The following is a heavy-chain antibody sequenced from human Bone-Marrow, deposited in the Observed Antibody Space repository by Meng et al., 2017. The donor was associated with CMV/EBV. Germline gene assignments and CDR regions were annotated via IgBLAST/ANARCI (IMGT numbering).Heavy chain of an antibody. CDR1: GFTFSTYW. J-gene: IGHJ4*02. D-gene: IGHD3-3*01. Sequence: GESLKISCSASGFTFSTYWMSWVRQAPGKGLEWVAFIRYDGSNKYYADSVKGRFTISRDNSKNTLYLQMNSLRAEDTAVYYCAKDSEGLRFLEWLSNPAPIDYWGQGTLVTGSS. CDR2: IRYDGSNK. CDR3: AKDSEGLRFLEWLSNPAPIDY. V-gene: IGHV3-30*02.